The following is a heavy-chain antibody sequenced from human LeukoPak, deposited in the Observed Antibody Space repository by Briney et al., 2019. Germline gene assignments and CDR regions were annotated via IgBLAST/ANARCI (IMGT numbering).Heavy chain of an antibody. CDR3: ARGLTVVTPGHDAFDI. Sequence: GGSLRLSCAASGFTFSTYAIHWLRQAPGKGLEWVAVISHDGSNDYYVDSVKRRFTISRDNSKNTLYLQMSSLRAEDTAIYYCARGLTVVTPGHDAFDIWGQGTMVTVSS. CDR1: GFTFSTYA. J-gene: IGHJ3*02. D-gene: IGHD4-23*01. CDR2: ISHDGSND. V-gene: IGHV3-30*04.